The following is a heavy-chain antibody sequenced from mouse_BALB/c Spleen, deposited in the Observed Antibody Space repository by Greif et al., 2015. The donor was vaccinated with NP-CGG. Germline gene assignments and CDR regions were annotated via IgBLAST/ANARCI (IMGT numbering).Heavy chain of an antibody. CDR2: ISSGGSYT. J-gene: IGHJ1*01. CDR3: ARKYRTTATNWYFDV. V-gene: IGHV5-6*01. Sequence: EVKLVESGGDLVKPGGSLKLSCAASGFTFSSYGMSWVRQTPDKRLEWVATISSGGSYTYYPDSVKGRFTISRDNAKNTLYLQMSGLKSEDTAMYYCARKYRTTATNWYFDVWGAGTTVTVSS. D-gene: IGHD1-2*01. CDR1: GFTFSSYG.